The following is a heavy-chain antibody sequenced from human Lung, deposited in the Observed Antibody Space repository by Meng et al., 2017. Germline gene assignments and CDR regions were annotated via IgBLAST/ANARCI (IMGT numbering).Heavy chain of an antibody. CDR3: ARERHSTIIRGVIDF. CDR2: INHGGST. V-gene: IGHV4-34*01. CDR1: WGSFIGSY. Sequence: QGLQQHGGVGLLGPSEILALTCAANWGSFIGSYWSWIRQSPAKGLEWIGKINHGGSTNYNPYLESRVTISVDTPKNQFSLRLTSMTVADTAVYYCARERHSTIIRGVIDFWGQGALVTVSS. D-gene: IGHD3-10*01. J-gene: IGHJ4*02.